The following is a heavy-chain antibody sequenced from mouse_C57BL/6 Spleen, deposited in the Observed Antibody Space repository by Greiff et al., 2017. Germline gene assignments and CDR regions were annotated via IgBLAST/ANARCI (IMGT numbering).Heavy chain of an antibody. CDR1: GYTFTSYW. D-gene: IGHD2-1*01. Sequence: VQLQQPGAELVKPGASVKMSCKASGYTFTSYWITWVKQRPGQGLEWIGDIYPGSGSTNYNEKFKSKATLTVDTSSITAYMQLSSLTSEDSAVYYGARSPIYQRGDYWGQGTTLTVSS. CDR3: ARSPIYQRGDY. V-gene: IGHV1-55*01. CDR2: IYPGSGST. J-gene: IGHJ2*01.